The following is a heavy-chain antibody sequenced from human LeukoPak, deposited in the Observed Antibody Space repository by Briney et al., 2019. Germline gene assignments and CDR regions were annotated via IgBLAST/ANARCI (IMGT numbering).Heavy chain of an antibody. D-gene: IGHD3-16*01. CDR3: TRDGGVGY. J-gene: IGHJ4*02. V-gene: IGHV3-74*01. Sequence: GGSLRHSCVASGFSFSTSWMHWVRQAPGKGLVWVSHINTDGSDTDYADSAKGRFTISRDNAKNTLYLQMNNLRTEDTAVYYCTRDGGVGYWGQGTLVTVSS. CDR2: INTDGSDT. CDR1: GFSFSTSW.